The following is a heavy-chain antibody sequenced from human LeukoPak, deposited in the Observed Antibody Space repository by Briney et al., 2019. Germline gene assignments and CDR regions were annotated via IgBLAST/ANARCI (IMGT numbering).Heavy chain of an antibody. J-gene: IGHJ6*02. D-gene: IGHD4-23*01. CDR1: GGTLSSHA. CDR2: IIPIFGTA. V-gene: IGHV1-69*13. CDR3: ARARSAFYGGNYGSLYGMDV. Sequence: ASVKVSCKASGGTLSSHAISWARQAPGQGLEWMGGIIPIFGTANYAQRFQGRVTITADESTSTAYMEPSSLRSEDTAVYYCARARSAFYGGNYGSLYGMDVWGQGTTVTVSS.